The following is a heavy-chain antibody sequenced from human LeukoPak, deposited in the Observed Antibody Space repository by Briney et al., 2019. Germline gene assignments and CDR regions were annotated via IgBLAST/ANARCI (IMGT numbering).Heavy chain of an antibody. CDR3: ARDMYGSGSLNFDY. V-gene: IGHV4-59*01. J-gene: IGHJ4*02. Sequence: KPSETLSLTCTVSGGSISSYYWSWIRQPPGKGLEWIGYIYYSGSTNYNPSLKSRVTISVDTSKNQFSLKLSSVTAADTAVYYCARDMYGSGSLNFDYWGQGTLVTVSS. CDR2: IYYSGST. CDR1: GGSISSYY. D-gene: IGHD3-10*01.